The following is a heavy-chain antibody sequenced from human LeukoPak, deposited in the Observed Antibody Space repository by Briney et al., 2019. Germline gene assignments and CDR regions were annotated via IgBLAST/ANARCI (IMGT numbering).Heavy chain of an antibody. J-gene: IGHJ5*02. V-gene: IGHV3-33*08. CDR2: IWYDGSNK. CDR1: GFTFSDYY. CDR3: ARDPGETSLLVSHWFDP. D-gene: IGHD2-8*02. Sequence: GGSLRLSCAASGFTFSDYYMSWIRQAPGKGLEWVAVIWYDGSNKYYADSVKGRFTISRDNSKNTLYLQMNSLRAEDTAVYYCARDPGETSLLVSHWFDPWGQGTLVTVSS.